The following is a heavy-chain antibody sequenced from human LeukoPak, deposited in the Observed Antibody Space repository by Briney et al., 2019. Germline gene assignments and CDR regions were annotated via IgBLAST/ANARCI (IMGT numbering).Heavy chain of an antibody. CDR1: GFTFSSYG. J-gene: IGHJ6*03. Sequence: PGGSLRLSCAASGFTFSSYGMHWVRQAPGKGLEWVAVIWYDGSNKYYADSVKGRFTIPRDNSKNTPYLQMNSLRAEDTAVYYCARALIPPYSSSWYYYYYYMDVWGKGTTVTVSS. V-gene: IGHV3-33*01. CDR2: IWYDGSNK. D-gene: IGHD6-13*01. CDR3: ARALIPPYSSSWYYYYYYMDV.